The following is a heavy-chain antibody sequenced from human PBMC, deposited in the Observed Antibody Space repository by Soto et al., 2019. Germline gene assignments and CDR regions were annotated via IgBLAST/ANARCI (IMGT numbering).Heavy chain of an antibody. CDR1: GASITSNFYY. J-gene: IGHJ4*02. CDR3: GKVLIGATRHTDFDS. V-gene: IGHV4-39*01. Sequence: ASETLSLTCAVSGASITSNFYYWGWIRRPPGKGLEWSGSIYFDGSTYYKSSLKSRVTISLDTSKNQFSLKLTSVTAADPAVYYCGKVLIGATRHTDFDSGGQGTLVTGSS. D-gene: IGHD2-21*01. CDR2: IYFDGST.